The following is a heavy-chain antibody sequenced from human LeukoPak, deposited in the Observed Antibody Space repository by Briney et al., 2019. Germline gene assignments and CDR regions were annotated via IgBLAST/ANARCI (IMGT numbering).Heavy chain of an antibody. CDR2: ISISSSYI. V-gene: IGHV3-21*01. CDR1: GFTFSSYN. J-gene: IGHJ4*02. D-gene: IGHD3-3*01. Sequence: GGSLRLSCAASGFTFSSYNMNWVRQAPGKGLEWVSSISISSSYIYYASSVKGRFTISRDNAKNSLYLQMNSQRVEDTAVYYCARVRVGAYDFWSGYHDYWGQGTLVTVSS. CDR3: ARVRVGAYDFWSGYHDY.